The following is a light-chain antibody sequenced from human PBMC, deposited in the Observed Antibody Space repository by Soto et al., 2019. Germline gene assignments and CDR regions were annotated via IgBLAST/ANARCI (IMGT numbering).Light chain of an antibody. J-gene: IGLJ1*01. CDR1: SSDVGGYNY. CDR2: EVS. Sequence: QSVLTQPASVSGSPGQSITISCTGTSSDVGGYNYVAWYQQHPGKVPRLMIYEVSNWPSGVSNRFSGSKSGSTASLTISGLQAEDEADYYCISYTSSSTSYVFGTGTKVTVL. V-gene: IGLV2-14*01. CDR3: ISYTSSSTSYV.